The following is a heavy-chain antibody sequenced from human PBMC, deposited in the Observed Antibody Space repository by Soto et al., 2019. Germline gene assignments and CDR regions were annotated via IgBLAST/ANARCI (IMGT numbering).Heavy chain of an antibody. CDR2: IYYSGST. CDR3: ARDLGGWFDP. D-gene: IGHD3-16*01. J-gene: IGHJ5*02. CDR1: GGSISSYY. V-gene: IGHV4-59*01. Sequence: QVQLQESGPGLVKPSETLSLTCTVSGGSISSYYWSWIRQPPGKGLEWIGYIYYSGSTNYNPSLMSRVTISVDASKNQFSLKLSSVTAADTAVYYCARDLGGWFDPWGQGTLVTVSS.